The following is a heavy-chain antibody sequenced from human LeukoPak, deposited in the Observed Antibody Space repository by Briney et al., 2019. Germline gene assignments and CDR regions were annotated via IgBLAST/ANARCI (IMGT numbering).Heavy chain of an antibody. D-gene: IGHD1-26*01. Sequence: GGSLRLSXAASGFTFSSYGMHWVRQAPGKGLEWVTFIRYDGSNKYYADSVKGRFTISRDNSKNTLYLQMNSLRAEDTAVYYCAKDRGSYRHFDYWGQGTLVTVSS. CDR3: AKDRGSYRHFDY. V-gene: IGHV3-30*02. CDR2: IRYDGSNK. J-gene: IGHJ4*02. CDR1: GFTFSSYG.